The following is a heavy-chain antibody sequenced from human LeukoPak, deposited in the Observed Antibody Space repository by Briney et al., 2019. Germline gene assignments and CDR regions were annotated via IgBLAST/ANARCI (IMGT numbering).Heavy chain of an antibody. Sequence: GASVKVSCKASGGTFSSYAISWVRQAPGQGLEWMGRIIPILGIANYAQKFQGRVTITADKSTSTAYMELSSLRSEDTAVYYCARDKVFAAAGNPLLSLDYWGQGTLVTVSS. J-gene: IGHJ4*02. D-gene: IGHD6-13*01. CDR3: ARDKVFAAAGNPLLSLDY. CDR1: GGTFSSYA. CDR2: IIPILGIA. V-gene: IGHV1-69*04.